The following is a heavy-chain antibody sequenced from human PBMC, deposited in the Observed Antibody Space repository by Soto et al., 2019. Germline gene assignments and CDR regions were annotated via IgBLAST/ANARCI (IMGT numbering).Heavy chain of an antibody. V-gene: IGHV1-18*01. D-gene: IGHD2-21*02. CDR1: GYTFTSYG. J-gene: IGHJ4*02. Sequence: QVQLVQSGAEVKKPGASVKVSCKASGYTFTSYGISWVRQAPGQGLEWMGWISAYNGNTNYAQKLQGRVTMTTDTXTXKXIMELRSLRSDDTAVYYCARVPPYCGGDCYSSHFDYWGQGTLVTVSS. CDR3: ARVPPYCGGDCYSSHFDY. CDR2: ISAYNGNT.